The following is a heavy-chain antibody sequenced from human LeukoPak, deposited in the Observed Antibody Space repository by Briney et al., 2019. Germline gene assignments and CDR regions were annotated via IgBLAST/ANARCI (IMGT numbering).Heavy chain of an antibody. J-gene: IGHJ4*02. D-gene: IGHD3-22*01. Sequence: GGSLRLSCAASGFTFSSYAMNWVRQAPGKGLEWVSAFSGSDGSTYYADSVKGRFTISRDNSKNTLYLQMNSLRAEDTAVYYCAKDVLDSSNYYYFDYWGQGTLVTVSS. CDR2: FSGSDGST. CDR1: GFTFSSYA. CDR3: AKDVLDSSNYYYFDY. V-gene: IGHV3-23*01.